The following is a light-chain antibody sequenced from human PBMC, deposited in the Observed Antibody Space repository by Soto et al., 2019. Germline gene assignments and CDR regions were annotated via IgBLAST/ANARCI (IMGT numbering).Light chain of an antibody. V-gene: IGKV3-20*01. J-gene: IGKJ1*01. CDR1: QSVSSSY. CDR3: QQYGSSSWT. CDR2: GAS. Sequence: EIVLTQSPGTLSLSPGERATLSCRASQSVSSSYLAWYQHKPGQAPRLLIYGASSRATGIPDRFSGSGSGTDFTLTISRLEPEDFAVYYCQQYGSSSWTFGQGTEVHIK.